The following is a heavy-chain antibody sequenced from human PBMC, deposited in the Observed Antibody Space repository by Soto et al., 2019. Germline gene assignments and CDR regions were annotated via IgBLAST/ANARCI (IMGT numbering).Heavy chain of an antibody. V-gene: IGHV1-18*01. J-gene: IGHJ4*02. CDR1: GYTFTSYG. Sequence: ASVKVSCKASGYTFTSYGISWVRQAPGQGLEWMGWISAYNGNTNYAQKLQGRVTMTTDTSTSTANMELRSLRSDDTAVYYCARVARAGGHFDYWGQGTLVTVSS. CDR2: ISAYNGNT. CDR3: ARVARAGGHFDY. D-gene: IGHD2-8*02.